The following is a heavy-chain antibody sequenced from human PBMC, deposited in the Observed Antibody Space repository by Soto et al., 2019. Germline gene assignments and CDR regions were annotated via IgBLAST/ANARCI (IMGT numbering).Heavy chain of an antibody. V-gene: IGHV3-23*01. J-gene: IGHJ4*02. Sequence: EVQLLESGGGLVQPGGSLRISCIGSGFTFSSNAMSWVRQAPGKGLEWVSAISGSGGTTYYADSVKGRFAVSRDNTTNPLNLQMTRLRAEDTAVYYCAKQRAGFGSGSDTYYFDYWGQGTLVAVSS. CDR2: ISGSGGTT. CDR1: GFTFSSNA. D-gene: IGHD3-10*01. CDR3: AKQRAGFGSGSDTYYFDY.